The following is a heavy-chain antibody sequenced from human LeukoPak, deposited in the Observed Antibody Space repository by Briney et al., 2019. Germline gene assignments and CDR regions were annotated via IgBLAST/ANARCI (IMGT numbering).Heavy chain of an antibody. J-gene: IGHJ4*02. CDR2: INHSGST. D-gene: IGHD2-21*02. CDR1: AGSFSGYC. CDR3: TRGKPETVFDY. V-gene: IGHV4-34*01. Sequence: SETLSLTCTVYAGSFSGYCWSWIRQPPGKGLEWVGEINHSGSTNYNPSLKSRVTISVDTSKNQFSLKLTSMTAADTAVYYCTRGKPETVFDYWDQGTLVTVSS.